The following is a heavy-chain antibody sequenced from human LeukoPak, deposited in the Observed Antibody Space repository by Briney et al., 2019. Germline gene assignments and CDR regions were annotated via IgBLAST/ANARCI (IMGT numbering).Heavy chain of an antibody. Sequence: GGSLRLSCAASGFTVSSNYMSWVRQAPGKGLEWVSVIYSGGSTYYADSVKGRFTISRDNSKNTLYLQMNSLRAEDTAVYYCARGLEPRITGDAFDIWGQGTMVTVSS. CDR2: IYSGGST. V-gene: IGHV3-66*01. CDR1: GFTVSSNY. J-gene: IGHJ3*02. CDR3: ARGLEPRITGDAFDI. D-gene: IGHD1-20*01.